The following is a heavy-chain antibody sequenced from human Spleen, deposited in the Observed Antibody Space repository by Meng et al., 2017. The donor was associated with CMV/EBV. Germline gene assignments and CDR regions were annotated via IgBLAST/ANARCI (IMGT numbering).Heavy chain of an antibody. Sequence: SSDWWTGVRQGAGKGLEWIGEVYHSESTNYNPSLKSRVTISVDKFKNQFSLKLGSVTAADTAVYYCARIERRRILKYCGSDCSTTDYWGQGTLVTVSS. CDR1: SSDW. CDR2: VYHSEST. J-gene: IGHJ4*02. CDR3: ARIERRRILKYCGSDCSTTDY. V-gene: IGHV4-4*02. D-gene: IGHD2-21*02.